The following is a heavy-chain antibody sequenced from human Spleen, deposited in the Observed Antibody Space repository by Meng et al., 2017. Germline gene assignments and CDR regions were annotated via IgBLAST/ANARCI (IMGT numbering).Heavy chain of an antibody. CDR1: GYTFTGYY. D-gene: IGHD3-16*02. CDR2: INPNSGGT. J-gene: IGHJ6*02. V-gene: IGHV1-2*06. CDR3: ARALRLGELSSFDYYYGMDV. Sequence: ASVKVSCKASGYTFTGYYMHWVRQAPGQGLEWMGRINPNSGGTNYAQKFQGRVTMTRDTSISTAYMELSRLRSDDTAVYYCARALRLGELSSFDYYYGMDVWGQGTMVTVSS.